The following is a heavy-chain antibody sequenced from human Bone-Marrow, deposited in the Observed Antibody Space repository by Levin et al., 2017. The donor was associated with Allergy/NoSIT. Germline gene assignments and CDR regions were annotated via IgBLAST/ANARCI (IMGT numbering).Heavy chain of an antibody. CDR2: IYSTASS. CDR3: ARAGDWESSVWYGTKDYAMEF. D-gene: IGHD6-19*01. J-gene: IGHJ6*02. V-gene: IGHV4-59*01. CDR1: GVSINNYF. Sequence: SQTLSLTCNVSGVSINNYFWSWIRQPPGKGLEWIGYIYSTASSSHHPSLKNRVTTSIETSKNQVPLKLRSVTAAATALYYCARAGDWESSVWYGTKDYAMEFWGQGTTVTVSS.